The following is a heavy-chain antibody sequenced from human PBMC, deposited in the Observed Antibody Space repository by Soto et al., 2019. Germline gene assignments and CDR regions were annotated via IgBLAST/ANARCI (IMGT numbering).Heavy chain of an antibody. CDR3: ARDLRELRGYSYGYKN. Sequence: KQSQTLSLTCAISGDSVSSNSAAWNWIRQSPSRGLEWLGRTYYRSKWYNDYAVSVKSRITINPDTSKNQFSLQLNSVTPEDTAVYYCARDLRELRGYSYGYKNWGQGTLVTVSS. V-gene: IGHV6-1*01. CDR1: GDSVSSNSAA. CDR2: TYYRSKWYN. D-gene: IGHD5-18*01. J-gene: IGHJ4*02.